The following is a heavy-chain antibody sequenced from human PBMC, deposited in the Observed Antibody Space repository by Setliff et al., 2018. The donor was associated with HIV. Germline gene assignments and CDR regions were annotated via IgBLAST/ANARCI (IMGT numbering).Heavy chain of an antibody. CDR3: ARRKSEDSGYGPRYYDF. J-gene: IGHJ4*02. D-gene: IGHD3-22*01. CDR1: GYIFTNFW. Sequence: PGESLKISCQAYGYIFTNFWIGWVRQMPGKGLEWMGTVYPGDFDSIYNESFQGHVTMSVDKATRTAYLEWSSLKASDTAIYYCARRKSEDSGYGPRYYDFWGQGTLVTVSS. V-gene: IGHV5-51*01. CDR2: VYPGDFDS.